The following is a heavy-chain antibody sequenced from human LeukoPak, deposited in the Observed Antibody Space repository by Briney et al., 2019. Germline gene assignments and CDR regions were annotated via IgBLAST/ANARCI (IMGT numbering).Heavy chain of an antibody. J-gene: IGHJ4*02. CDR1: GITFSSYS. V-gene: IGHV3-21*01. CDR2: ISSSSSII. CDR3: ARHQGYFDY. Sequence: GGSLRLSCAASGITFSSYSMNWVRQGPGRGLEWVSSISSSSSIIFYADSVKGRFTISRDNAKNSLYLQMISLRAEDTAVYYCARHQGYFDYWGQGTLVTVSS. D-gene: IGHD2-2*01.